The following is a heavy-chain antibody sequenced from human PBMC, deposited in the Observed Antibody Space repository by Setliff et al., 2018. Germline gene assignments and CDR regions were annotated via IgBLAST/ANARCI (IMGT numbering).Heavy chain of an antibody. D-gene: IGHD2-15*01. V-gene: IGHV1-18*01. CDR3: ARAVGYCSGGSCYKGDDY. J-gene: IGHJ4*02. Sequence: ASVKVSCKASGYTFTSYGISWVRQAPGQGLEWMGWISAYNGNTNYAQRLQGRVTMTTDTSTNTAYMEVRSLGSDDTAMYYCARAVGYCSGGSCYKGDDYWGQGTLVTVSS. CDR2: ISAYNGNT. CDR1: GYTFTSYG.